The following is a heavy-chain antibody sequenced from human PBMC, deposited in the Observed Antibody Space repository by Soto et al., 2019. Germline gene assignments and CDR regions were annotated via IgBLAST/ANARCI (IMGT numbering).Heavy chain of an antibody. Sequence: GGSLRLSCAASGFTFSSFAMYWVRQAPGKGLEWVSSISYSGGSTYYADSVKGRFTISRDNSRNTLYLHMSSLSAEDAAIYFCAKDPRLLVSSYFYYYMDVWGTGTTVTVSS. CDR1: GFTFSSFA. J-gene: IGHJ6*03. V-gene: IGHV3-23*01. CDR3: AKDPRLLVSSYFYYYMDV. CDR2: ISYSGGST. D-gene: IGHD4-17*01.